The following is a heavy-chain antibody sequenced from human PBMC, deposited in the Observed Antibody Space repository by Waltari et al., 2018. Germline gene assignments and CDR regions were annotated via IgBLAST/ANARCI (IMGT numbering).Heavy chain of an antibody. CDR2: KNWNSGTI. CDR3: TKDMDGATAMAPRLDF. J-gene: IGHJ4*02. Sequence: VHLVESGGGLVRPGRSLRLSCAASGFIFDDYGMDWVRQAPGKGLGLVEGKNWNSGTIHYADSVKGRFTISRDNAENSLYLQMNSLTTEDTAVYYCTKDMDGATAMAPRLDFWGQGTLVTVSS. CDR1: GFIFDDYG. V-gene: IGHV3-9*01. D-gene: IGHD5-18*01.